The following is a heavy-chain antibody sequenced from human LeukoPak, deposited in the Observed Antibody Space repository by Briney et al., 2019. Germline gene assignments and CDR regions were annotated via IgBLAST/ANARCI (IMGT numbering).Heavy chain of an antibody. CDR3: ARGDSSGYYSKRPSDY. D-gene: IGHD3-22*01. V-gene: IGHV3-11*04. CDR1: GFTFSDYY. Sequence: GGSLRLSCAASGFTFSDYYMSWIRQAPGKGLEWVSYISSSGSTIYYADSVKGRFTISRDNAKNSLYLQMNSLRAEDTAVYYCARGDSSGYYSKRPSDYWGQGTLVTVSS. J-gene: IGHJ4*02. CDR2: ISSSGSTI.